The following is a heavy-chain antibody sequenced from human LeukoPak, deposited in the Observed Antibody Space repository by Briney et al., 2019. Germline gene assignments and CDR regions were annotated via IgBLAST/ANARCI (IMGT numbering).Heavy chain of an antibody. V-gene: IGHV1-2*06. J-gene: IGHJ4*02. CDR2: INPNSGGT. CDR1: GYTFTSYG. CDR3: ARGHSTMVRGVIIPFDY. D-gene: IGHD3-10*01. Sequence: PCASVKVSCKASGYTFTSYGISWVRQAPGQGLEWMGRINPNSGGTNYAQKFQGRVTMTRDTSISTAYMELSRLRSDDTAVYYCARGHSTMVRGVIIPFDYWGQGTLVTVSS.